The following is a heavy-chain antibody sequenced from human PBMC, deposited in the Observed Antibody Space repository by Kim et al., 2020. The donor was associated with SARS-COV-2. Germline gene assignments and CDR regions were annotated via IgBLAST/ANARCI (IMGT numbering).Heavy chain of an antibody. V-gene: IGHV4-31*02. D-gene: IGHD1-26*01. CDR3: AKPGGGSYRYFQH. J-gene: IGHJ1*01. Sequence: YTPSLKSRVTISVDTSKNQFSLNLNSVTAADTAVYYCAKPGGGSYRYFQHWGQGTLVTVSS.